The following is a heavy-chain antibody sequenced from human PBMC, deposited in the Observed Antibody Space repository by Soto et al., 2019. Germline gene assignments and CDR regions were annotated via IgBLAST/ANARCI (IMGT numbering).Heavy chain of an antibody. Sequence: GGSLRLSCAASGFTFSSYGMHWVRQAPGKGLEWVAVIWYDGSNKYYADSVKGRFTISRDNSKNTLYLQMNSLRAEDTAVYYCARDLGDIYSNPYYYYGMDVWGQGTTVTVSS. J-gene: IGHJ6*02. V-gene: IGHV3-33*01. CDR2: IWYDGSNK. D-gene: IGHD4-4*01. CDR3: ARDLGDIYSNPYYYYGMDV. CDR1: GFTFSSYG.